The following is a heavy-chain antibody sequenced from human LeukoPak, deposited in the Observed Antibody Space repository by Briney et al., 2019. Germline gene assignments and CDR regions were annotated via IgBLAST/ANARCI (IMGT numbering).Heavy chain of an antibody. V-gene: IGHV3-23*01. Sequence: LPGGSLRLSCAASGFTFSDYYMSWIRQARGKGLEWVSAISGSGGSTYYADSVKGRFTISRDNSKNTLYLQMNSLRAEDTAVYYCAKDDSMRRRWLPLSPFDYWGQGTLVTVSS. CDR2: ISGSGGST. CDR3: AKDDSMRRRWLPLSPFDY. D-gene: IGHD5-24*01. J-gene: IGHJ4*02. CDR1: GFTFSDYY.